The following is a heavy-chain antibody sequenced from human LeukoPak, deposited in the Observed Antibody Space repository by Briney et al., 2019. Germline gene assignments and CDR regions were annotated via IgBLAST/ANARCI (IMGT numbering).Heavy chain of an antibody. CDR1: GGTFSSYA. D-gene: IGHD2-15*01. CDR3: ARQIHATEDNAFDI. CDR2: IIPTFGTA. Sequence: GASVKVSCKASGGTFSSYAISWVRQAPGQGLEWMGGIIPTFGTANYAQKFQGRVTITADESTSTAYMELSSLRSEDTAVYYCARQIHATEDNAFDIWGQGTMVTVSS. V-gene: IGHV1-69*13. J-gene: IGHJ3*02.